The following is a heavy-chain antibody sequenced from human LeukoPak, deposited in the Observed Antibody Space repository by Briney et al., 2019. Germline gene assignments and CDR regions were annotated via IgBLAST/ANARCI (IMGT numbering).Heavy chain of an antibody. CDR2: ISGSGGST. V-gene: IGHV3-23*01. Sequence: PGGSLRLSCAASGFTFSSYAMSWVRQAPGKGLEWVSAISGSGGSTYYADSVKGRFTISRDNSKNTLYLQMNSLRAEDTAVYYCAKEGRSGYCSSTSCSTCYFDYWGQGTLVTVSS. CDR3: AKEGRSGYCSSTSCSTCYFDY. CDR1: GFTFSSYA. J-gene: IGHJ4*02. D-gene: IGHD2-2*03.